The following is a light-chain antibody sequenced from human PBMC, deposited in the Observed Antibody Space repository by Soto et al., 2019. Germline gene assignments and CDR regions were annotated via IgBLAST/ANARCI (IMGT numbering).Light chain of an antibody. V-gene: IGLV3-1*01. CDR3: QAWDSSTRVG. J-gene: IGLJ2*01. Sequence: SYELPQPPSVSVSPGQTASITCSGDKLGDKYACWYQQKPGQSPVLVIYQDSKRPSGIPERFSGSNSGNTATLTISGTQAMDEADYYCQAWDSSTRVGFGGGTKLTVL. CDR2: QDS. CDR1: KLGDKY.